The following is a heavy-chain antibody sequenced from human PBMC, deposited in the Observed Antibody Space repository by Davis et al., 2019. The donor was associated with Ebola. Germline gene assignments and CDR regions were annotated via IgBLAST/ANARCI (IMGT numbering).Heavy chain of an antibody. V-gene: IGHV3-74*01. CDR1: GFTFSSYA. Sequence: GESLNISCAASGFTFSSYAMSWVRQAPGKGLVWVSRINSDGSSTSYADSVKGRFTISRDNAKNTLYLQMNSLRAEDTAVYYCARSMVRGVIMDYWGQGTLVTVSS. CDR2: INSDGSST. CDR3: ARSMVRGVIMDY. J-gene: IGHJ4*02. D-gene: IGHD3-10*01.